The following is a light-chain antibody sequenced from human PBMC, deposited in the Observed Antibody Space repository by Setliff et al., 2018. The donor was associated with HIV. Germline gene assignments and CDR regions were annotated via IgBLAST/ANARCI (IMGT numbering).Light chain of an antibody. CDR2: EVT. CDR1: SSDVGSYNL. V-gene: IGLV2-14*02. J-gene: IGLJ1*01. Sequence: QSVLTQPASVSGSPGQSITISCTGTSSDVGSYNLVSWYQQHPGKAPKVMIYEVTKRPSGISNRFSGSNSGNTASLTISGLQAEDEADYYCSSYTSNNSGVFGTGTKVTVL. CDR3: SSYTSNNSGV.